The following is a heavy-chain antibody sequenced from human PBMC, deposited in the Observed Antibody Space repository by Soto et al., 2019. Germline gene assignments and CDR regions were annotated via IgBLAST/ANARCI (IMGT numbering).Heavy chain of an antibody. CDR2: INHSGST. D-gene: IGHD6-6*01. CDR3: ARLVYPFVDYYYYMDV. V-gene: IGHV4-34*01. Sequence: SETLSLTCAVYGGSFSGYYWSWIRQPPGKGLEWIGEINHSGSTNYNPSLKSRVTISVDTSKNQFSLKLSSVTAADTAVYYCARLVYPFVDYYYYMDVWGKGTTVNVSS. J-gene: IGHJ6*03. CDR1: GGSFSGYY.